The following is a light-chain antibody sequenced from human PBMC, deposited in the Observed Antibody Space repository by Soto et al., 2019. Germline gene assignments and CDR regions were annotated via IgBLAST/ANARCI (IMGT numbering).Light chain of an antibody. Sequence: VLIQSPATLSLSPGERATLSCRASQTVSRYLAWFQQKPGQPPRLLIYDASNKATGIPARFSGSGSGTDYTLTISILEPEDFAVYYCQQRSTWPLLAFGGGTKVEI. CDR2: DAS. CDR1: QTVSRY. V-gene: IGKV3-11*01. J-gene: IGKJ4*01. CDR3: QQRSTWPLLA.